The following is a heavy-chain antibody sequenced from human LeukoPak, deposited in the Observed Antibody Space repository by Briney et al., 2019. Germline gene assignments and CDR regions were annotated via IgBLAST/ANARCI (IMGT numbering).Heavy chain of an antibody. CDR2: INHSGST. CDR3: ARGSPSGSYYKGGAAFDI. CDR1: GGSFSGYY. V-gene: IGHV4-34*01. J-gene: IGHJ3*02. D-gene: IGHD1-26*01. Sequence: SETLSLTCAVYGGSFSGYYWSWIRQPPGKGLEWIGEINHSGSTNYNPSPKSRVTISVDTSKNQFSLKLSSVTAADTAVYYCARGSPSGSYYKGGAAFDIWGQGTMVTVSS.